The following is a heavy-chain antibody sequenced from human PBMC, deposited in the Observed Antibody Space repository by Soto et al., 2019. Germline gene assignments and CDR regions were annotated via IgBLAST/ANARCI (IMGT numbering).Heavy chain of an antibody. D-gene: IGHD3-10*01. CDR3: AKGRGGSGSLTPRVDF. V-gene: IGHV3-23*01. J-gene: IGHJ4*02. CDR1: GFNFNNYA. Sequence: EVQLLESGGGLVQPGGSLRLSCAASGFNFNNYAMTLVRQAPGKGLEWVSAISGGGDTTSYADSVKGRFTVSRDGSKNTLYLQMSSLRAEDTALYYCAKGRGGSGSLTPRVDFWGQGTLVTVSS. CDR2: ISGGGDTT.